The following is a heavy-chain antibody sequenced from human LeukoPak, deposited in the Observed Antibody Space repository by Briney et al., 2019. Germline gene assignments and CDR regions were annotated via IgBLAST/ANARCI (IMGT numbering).Heavy chain of an antibody. CDR1: GYTFTGYY. Sequence: ASVKVSCKASGYTFTGYYVHWVRQAPGQGLEWMGWINPNNGGADSAQKFQGRVTMTRDTSSSTAYMELSSLRSEDTAVYYCAREEDAFDIWGQGTMVTVSS. CDR3: AREEDAFDI. CDR2: INPNNGGA. J-gene: IGHJ3*02. V-gene: IGHV1-2*02.